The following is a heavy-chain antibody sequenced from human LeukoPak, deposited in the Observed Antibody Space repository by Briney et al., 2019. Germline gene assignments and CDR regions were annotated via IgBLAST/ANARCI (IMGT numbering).Heavy chain of an antibody. CDR2: ISYSGTT. Sequence: SETLSLTCTVSGGSISSFYWSWIRQPPGKGLEYIGYISYSGTTSYNPSLKSRVTISVDTSKNQFSLKQTSVTAADTAVYYCARDKGLPQAFDIWGQGTMVTVSS. CDR3: ARDKGLPQAFDI. D-gene: IGHD5/OR15-5a*01. CDR1: GGSISSFY. J-gene: IGHJ3*02. V-gene: IGHV4-59*01.